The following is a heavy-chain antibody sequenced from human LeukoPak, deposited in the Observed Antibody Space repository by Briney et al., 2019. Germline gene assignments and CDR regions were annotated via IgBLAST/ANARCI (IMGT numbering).Heavy chain of an antibody. V-gene: IGHV3-30*02. CDR1: GFTFTTCA. CDR3: AKGDDYGANTRLPKYNWFDP. Sequence: PGGSLRLSCAASGFTFTTCAMHWVRQAPGKGLEWVAYIRYEGNNKNYADSVKGRFTVSRDNSKDMLYLQMNSLRPEDTAVYYCAKGDDYGANTRLPKYNWFDPWGQGTLVTVSS. D-gene: IGHD4-23*01. CDR2: IRYEGNNK. J-gene: IGHJ5*02.